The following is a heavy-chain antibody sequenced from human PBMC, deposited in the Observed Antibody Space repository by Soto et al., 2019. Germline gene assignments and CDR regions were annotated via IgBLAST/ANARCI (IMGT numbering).Heavy chain of an antibody. V-gene: IGHV3-15*07. J-gene: IGHJ3*02. CDR3: TTLSSGIPQRPHDAFDI. D-gene: IGHD1-26*01. CDR1: GFTFSNAW. Sequence: GGSLRLSCAASGFTFSNAWMNWVRQAPGKGLEWVGRIKSKTDGGTTDYAAPVKGRFTISRDDSKNTLYLQMNSLKTEDTAVYYCTTLSSGIPQRPHDAFDIWGQGTMLTVSS. CDR2: IKSKTDGGTT.